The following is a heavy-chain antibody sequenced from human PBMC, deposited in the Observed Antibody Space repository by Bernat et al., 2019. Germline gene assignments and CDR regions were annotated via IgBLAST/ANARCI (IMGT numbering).Heavy chain of an antibody. J-gene: IGHJ4*02. Sequence: EVQLVESGGGLVQPGGSLKLSCAASGFTFSGSAMHWVRQASGKGLEWVGRIRSKVNSYATAYAASVKGRVTISRDDSENTAYLQMNSLKTEDTAVYYCTSPGHDYGDYHDYWGQGTLVTVS. CDR2: IRSKVNSYAT. CDR1: GFTFSGSA. V-gene: IGHV3-73*02. CDR3: TSPGHDYGDYHDY. D-gene: IGHD4-17*01.